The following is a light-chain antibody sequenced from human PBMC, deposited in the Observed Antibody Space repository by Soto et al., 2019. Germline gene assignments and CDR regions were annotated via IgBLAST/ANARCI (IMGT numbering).Light chain of an antibody. CDR1: QSISSNY. J-gene: IGKJ1*01. CDR3: QQYGSTPHWA. CDR2: GAS. V-gene: IGKV3-20*01. Sequence: EIVLTQSPGTLSLSPGERATLSCRASQSISSNYLAWSQQKPGQAPRLLIYGASSRATGIPDRFSGSGSGTDFTLTISRLEPEDFAVYYCQQYGSTPHWAFGQGTKVEIK.